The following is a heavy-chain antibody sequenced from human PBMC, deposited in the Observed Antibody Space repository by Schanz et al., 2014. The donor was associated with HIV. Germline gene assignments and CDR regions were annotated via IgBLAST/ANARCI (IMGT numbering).Heavy chain of an antibody. CDR3: AMGPDYYDSSAYYRVGLWYFDL. V-gene: IGHV1-2*02. D-gene: IGHD3-22*01. J-gene: IGHJ2*01. Sequence: QVQLVQSGAEVKKPGASVKVSCKASGYTFTGYYMHWVRQAPGQGLEWMGWINPNSGGTNYAQKFQGRVTMTRDTSISEASMELRRLRYDDTDVYYCAMGPDYYDSSAYYRVGLWYFDLWGRGTLVTFSS. CDR1: GYTFTGYY. CDR2: INPNSGGT.